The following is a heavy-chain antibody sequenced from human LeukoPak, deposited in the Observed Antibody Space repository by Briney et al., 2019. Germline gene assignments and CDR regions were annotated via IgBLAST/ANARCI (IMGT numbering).Heavy chain of an antibody. J-gene: IGHJ6*02. Sequence: PGGSLRLSCAASGFTFSSYSMNWVRQAPGKGLEWVSSISSSSSYINYADSVKGRLTISRDNAKHSLYLQMNSLRAEDTAVYYCARSSRLNMQQLVPLYYYYGMDVWGQGTTVTVSS. CDR2: ISSSSSYI. CDR3: ARSSRLNMQQLVPLYYYYGMDV. V-gene: IGHV3-21*01. D-gene: IGHD6-13*01. CDR1: GFTFSSYS.